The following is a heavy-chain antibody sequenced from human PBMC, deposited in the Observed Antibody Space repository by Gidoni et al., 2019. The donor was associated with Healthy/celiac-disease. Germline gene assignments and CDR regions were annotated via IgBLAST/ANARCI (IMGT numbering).Heavy chain of an antibody. V-gene: IGHV4-4*02. Sequence: QVQLQESGPGLVKPSGTLSLTCAVSGGSISSSNWWSWVRQPPGKGLEWIGEIYHSGSTNYNPSLKSRVTISVDKSKNQFSLKLSSVTAADTAVYYCARASGYCSSTSCYGFSYYYYGMDVWGQGTTVTVSS. CDR3: ARASGYCSSTSCYGFSYYYYGMDV. J-gene: IGHJ6*02. CDR2: IYHSGST. D-gene: IGHD2-2*01. CDR1: GGSISSSNW.